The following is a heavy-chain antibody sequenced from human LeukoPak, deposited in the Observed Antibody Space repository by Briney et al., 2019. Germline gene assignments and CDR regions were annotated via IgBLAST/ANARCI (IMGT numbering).Heavy chain of an antibody. CDR3: ARDGGTTVNAFDI. Sequence: PGRSLRLSCAASGFTFSSYAMHWVRQAPGKGLEWVAVISYDGSNKYYADSVKGRFTISRDNSKNTLYLQMNSLRAEDTAVYYCARDGGTTVNAFDIWGQGTMVTVSS. J-gene: IGHJ3*02. D-gene: IGHD4-17*01. CDR2: ISYDGSNK. CDR1: GFTFSSYA. V-gene: IGHV3-30-3*01.